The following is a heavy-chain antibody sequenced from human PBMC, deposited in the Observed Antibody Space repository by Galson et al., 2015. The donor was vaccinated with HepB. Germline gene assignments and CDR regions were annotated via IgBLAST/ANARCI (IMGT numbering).Heavy chain of an antibody. D-gene: IGHD4-23*01. CDR2: ISSSSSYI. Sequence: SLRLSCAASGFTFSSYSMNWVRQAPGKGLEWVSSISSSSSYIYYADSVKGRFTISRDNAKNSLYLQMNSLRAEDTAVYYCARRGGNTPGAFDYWGQGTPVTVSS. CDR3: ARRGGNTPGAFDY. J-gene: IGHJ4*02. V-gene: IGHV3-21*01. CDR1: GFTFSSYS.